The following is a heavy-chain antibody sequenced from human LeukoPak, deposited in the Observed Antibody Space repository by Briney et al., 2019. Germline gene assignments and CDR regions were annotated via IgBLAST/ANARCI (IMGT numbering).Heavy chain of an antibody. CDR1: GGSIIGSTPY. V-gene: IGHV4-39*01. J-gene: IGHJ4*02. CDR3: ARGYDY. CDR2: INYSGST. D-gene: IGHD3-22*01. Sequence: SETLSLTCTVSGGSIIGSTPYWGWIRQPPGKGLDWIGIINYSGSTYYNPSLRSRVTISVDKSKNQFSLKLNSVTASDTAVYYCARGYDYWGQGTLVTVSS.